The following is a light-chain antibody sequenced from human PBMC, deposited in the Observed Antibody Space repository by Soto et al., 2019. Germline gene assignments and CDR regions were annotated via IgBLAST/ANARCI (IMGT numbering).Light chain of an antibody. CDR1: SGRSSYA. CDR2: LNSDGSH. Sequence: QSVLTQSPSASASLGASVKLTCTLNSGRSSYAIAWHQQQPEKGPRYLMKLNSDGSHNKGDAIPDRFSGSSSGTERYRTISSLQSEDEADYYWQTWGSGIVVFGGGTKLTVL. J-gene: IGLJ2*01. CDR3: QTWGSGIVV. V-gene: IGLV4-69*01.